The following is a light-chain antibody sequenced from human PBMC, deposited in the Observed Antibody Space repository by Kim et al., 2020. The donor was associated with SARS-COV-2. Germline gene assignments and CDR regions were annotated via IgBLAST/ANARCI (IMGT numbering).Light chain of an antibody. Sequence: GDRVTITCRASQSISSYLNWYQQKPGKAPKLLIYAASSLQSGVPSRFSGSGSGTDFTLTISSLQPEDFATYYCQQSYSTPYTFGQGTKLEI. V-gene: IGKV1-39*01. CDR3: QQSYSTPYT. CDR2: AAS. CDR1: QSISSY. J-gene: IGKJ2*01.